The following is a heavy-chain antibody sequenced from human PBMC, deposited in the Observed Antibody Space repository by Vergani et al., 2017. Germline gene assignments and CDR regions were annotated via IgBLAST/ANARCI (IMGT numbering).Heavy chain of an antibody. V-gene: IGHV3-13*01. Sequence: EVQLVESGGGLVPPGGSLRLSCAASGFTFSSYDMHWVRQATGKGLEWVSAIGTAGDTYYPGSVKGRFTISRENAKNSLYLQMNSLRAGDTAVYYCARGGVTTFGYYFDYWGQGTLVTVSS. CDR3: ARGGVTTFGYYFDY. CDR1: GFTFSSYD. CDR2: IGTAGDT. D-gene: IGHD3-16*01. J-gene: IGHJ4*02.